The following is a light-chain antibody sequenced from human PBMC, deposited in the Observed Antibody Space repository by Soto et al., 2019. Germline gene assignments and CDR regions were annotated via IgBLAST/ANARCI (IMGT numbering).Light chain of an antibody. CDR1: QSVSSN. V-gene: IGKV3-15*01. J-gene: IGKJ4*01. CDR2: GAS. Sequence: EIVMTQSPATLSVSPGERATLSCRASQSVSSNLAWYQQKPGQAPRLLIYGASTRATGIPARFSGSGSGTDFTLTISSLQSEDFAVYYCQQYNSCPLTFGGGTKVEIK. CDR3: QQYNSCPLT.